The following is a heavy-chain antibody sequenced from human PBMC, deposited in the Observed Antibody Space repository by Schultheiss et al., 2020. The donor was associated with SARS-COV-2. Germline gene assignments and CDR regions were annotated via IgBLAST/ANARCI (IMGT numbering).Heavy chain of an antibody. CDR1: GFTFSSHS. D-gene: IGHD3-9*01. Sequence: GGSLRLSCAASGFTFSSHSMNWVRQAPGKGLEWVSSISISSSYRYYADSVKGRFTISRDNAKNSLYLQMNSLRAEDTAVYYCARGAGDYDIFEWTFFDYWGHGTRVTVSS. CDR3: ARGAGDYDIFEWTFFDY. V-gene: IGHV3-21*01. CDR2: ISISSSYR. J-gene: IGHJ4*01.